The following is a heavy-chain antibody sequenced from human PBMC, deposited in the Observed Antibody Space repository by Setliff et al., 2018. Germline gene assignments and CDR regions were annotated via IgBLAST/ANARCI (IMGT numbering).Heavy chain of an antibody. CDR1: GGSFSTYY. CDR2: ISHSGST. V-gene: IGHV4-34*01. J-gene: IGHJ4*02. CDR3: RLAHCSTTSCEEALDY. Sequence: PSETLSLTCAVYGGSFSTYYWSWIRQPPGKGLEWIGEISHSGSTYYNPSLKSRVTMSVDTSKNQFSLNLNSVTAADTAVYYFRLAHCSTTSCEEALDYWSQGTLVTVSS. D-gene: IGHD2-2*01.